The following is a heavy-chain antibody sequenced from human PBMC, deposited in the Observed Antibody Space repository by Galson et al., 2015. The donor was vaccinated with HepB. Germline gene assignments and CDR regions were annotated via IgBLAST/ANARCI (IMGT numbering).Heavy chain of an antibody. CDR1: GFTFSDYG. D-gene: IGHD2-2*01. CDR3: ARGRRVVVPAAMTI. V-gene: IGHV3-33*01. CDR2: IWYDGSNK. J-gene: IGHJ4*02. Sequence: SLRLSCAASGFTFSDYGMHWVRQAPGKGLKWVAVIWYDGSNKYYADSVKGRFTISRDNAKNTLYLQMNSLRGEDTAVYYCARGRRVVVPAAMTIWGQGTLVTVSS.